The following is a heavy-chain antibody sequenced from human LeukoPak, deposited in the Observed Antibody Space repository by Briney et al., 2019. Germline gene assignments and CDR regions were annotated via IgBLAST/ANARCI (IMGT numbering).Heavy chain of an antibody. D-gene: IGHD4-17*01. CDR1: GYTFTGYY. CDR2: INPNSGGT. V-gene: IGHV1-2*02. J-gene: IGHJ4*02. Sequence: GASLKVSCKASGYTFTGYYMHWLRQAPGQGLEWMGWINPNSGGTNYAQKFQGRVTMTRDTSISTAYMELSRLRSDDTAVYYCARDPSLTYGDYFFDYWGQGTLVTVSS. CDR3: ARDPSLTYGDYFFDY.